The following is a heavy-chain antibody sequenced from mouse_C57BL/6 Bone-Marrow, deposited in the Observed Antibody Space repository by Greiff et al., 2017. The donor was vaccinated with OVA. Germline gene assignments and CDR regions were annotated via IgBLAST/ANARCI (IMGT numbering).Heavy chain of an antibody. CDR1: GYSITSGYY. CDR2: ISYDGSN. J-gene: IGHJ1*03. Sequence: DVQLQESGPGLVKPSQSLSPTCSVTGYSITSGYYWHWIRQFPGNKLEWMGYISYDGSNNYNPSLKNRISITRDTSKNQFFLKLNSVTTEDTATYYCARAYWYFDVWGTGTTVTVSS. CDR3: ARAYWYFDV. V-gene: IGHV3-6*01.